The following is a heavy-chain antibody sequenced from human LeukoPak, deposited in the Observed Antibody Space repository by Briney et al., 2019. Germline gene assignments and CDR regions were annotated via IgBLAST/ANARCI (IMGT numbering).Heavy chain of an antibody. Sequence: SVKVSCKASGCTFSSYALSWVRQPPGQGLEWMGGMIPIFGTANYAQKFQGRVTITADESTSTAYMELSSLRSEDTAVYYCARETGDRWFDPWGQGTLVTVSS. D-gene: IGHD7-27*01. CDR3: ARETGDRWFDP. J-gene: IGHJ5*02. CDR2: MIPIFGTA. V-gene: IGHV1-69*13. CDR1: GCTFSSYA.